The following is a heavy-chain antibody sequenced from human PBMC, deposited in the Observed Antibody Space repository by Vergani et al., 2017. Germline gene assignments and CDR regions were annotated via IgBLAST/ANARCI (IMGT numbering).Heavy chain of an antibody. CDR3: ARSYDY. J-gene: IGHJ4*02. CDR1: GFTFSSHW. V-gene: IGHV3-74*01. CDR2: INTHGSEA. Sequence: EVQLVESGGDFVQPGGSLRLSCEASGFTFSSHWMHWVRQVPGKGLVWVSHINTHGSEANYAGSVKGRFTMSRDNTKNTVYLQMNSLKVEDTAVYYCARSYDYWGRGALVTVSS.